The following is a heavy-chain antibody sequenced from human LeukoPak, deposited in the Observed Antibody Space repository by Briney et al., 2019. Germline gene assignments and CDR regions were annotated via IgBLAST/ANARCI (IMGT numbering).Heavy chain of an antibody. V-gene: IGHV4-59*01. J-gene: IGHJ6*03. D-gene: IGHD2-2*01. Sequence: SETLSLTCTVSGGSISSYYWSWIRQPPGKGLEWIGYIYYSGSTNYNLSLKSRVTISVDTSKNQFSLKLSSVTAADTAVYYCARAGGYCSSTSCYGDYYYYYYMDVWGKGTTVTVSS. CDR1: GGSISSYY. CDR2: IYYSGST. CDR3: ARAGGYCSSTSCYGDYYYYYYMDV.